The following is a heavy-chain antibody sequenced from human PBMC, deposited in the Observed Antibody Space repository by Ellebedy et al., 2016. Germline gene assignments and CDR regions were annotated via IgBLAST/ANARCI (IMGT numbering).Heavy chain of an antibody. D-gene: IGHD6-6*01. Sequence: GESLKISCAASGFTVSTSYVSWVRQAPGKGLEWVSAISGSGGSTYYADSVKGRFTISRDNSKNTLYLQMNSLRAEDTAVYYCAKTHMAIAARPFNFDYWGQGTLVTVSS. CDR3: AKTHMAIAARPFNFDY. V-gene: IGHV3-23*01. J-gene: IGHJ4*02. CDR2: ISGSGGST. CDR1: GFTVSTSY.